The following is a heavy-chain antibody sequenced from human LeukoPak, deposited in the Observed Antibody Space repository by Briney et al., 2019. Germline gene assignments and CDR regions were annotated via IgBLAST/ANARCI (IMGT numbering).Heavy chain of an antibody. CDR3: ARVLRAAADYLDY. J-gene: IGHJ4*02. V-gene: IGHV4-59*01. Sequence: SETLSLTCTVSGGSISSYYWSWIRQPPGKGLEWIGYVYYSGSTNYNPSLKGRVTISVDTSKNQFSLKLSSVTAADTAVYYCARVLRAAADYLDYWGQGTLVTVSS. CDR2: VYYSGST. CDR1: GGSISSYY. D-gene: IGHD6-13*01.